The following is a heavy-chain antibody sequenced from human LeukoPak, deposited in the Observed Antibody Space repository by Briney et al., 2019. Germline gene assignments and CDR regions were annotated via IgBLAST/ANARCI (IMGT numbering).Heavy chain of an antibody. D-gene: IGHD6-19*01. CDR3: AKKPGYSSGWYSY. Sequence: GGSLRLSCAASGFTFSSHGMSWVRQAPGKGLEWVSAISDSGGSTYYADSVKGRFTISRDNSKNTLYLQMNSLRAEDTAVYYCAKKPGYSSGWYSYWGQGTLVTVSS. CDR1: GFTFSSHG. CDR2: ISDSGGST. J-gene: IGHJ4*02. V-gene: IGHV3-23*01.